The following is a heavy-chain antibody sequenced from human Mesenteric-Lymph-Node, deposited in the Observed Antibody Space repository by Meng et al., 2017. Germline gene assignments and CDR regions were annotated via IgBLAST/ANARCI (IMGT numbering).Heavy chain of an antibody. D-gene: IGHD3-22*01. J-gene: IGHJ4*02. Sequence: GGSLRLSCAASGFNFDDYAMHWVRQAPGKGLEWVSGISWNSGSIGYADSVKGRFTISRDNAKNSLYLQMNSLRAEDVALYYCAKDSMPYYYDSSGYFLDYWGQGTLVNVSS. CDR3: AKDSMPYYYDSSGYFLDY. V-gene: IGHV3-9*03. CDR1: GFNFDDYA. CDR2: ISWNSGSI.